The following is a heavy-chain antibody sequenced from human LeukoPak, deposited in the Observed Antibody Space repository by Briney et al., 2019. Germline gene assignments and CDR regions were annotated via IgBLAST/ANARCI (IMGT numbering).Heavy chain of an antibody. CDR3: AKDHGAHYYYYGMDV. CDR1: GFTFSSYG. CDR2: ISYDGSNK. Sequence: GGSLRLSCAASGFTFSSYGMHWVRQAPGKGLEWVAVISYDGSNKYYADSVKGRFTISRDNSKNTLYLQMNSLRAEDTAVYYCAKDHGAHYYYYGMDVWGQGTTVTVSS. J-gene: IGHJ6*02. D-gene: IGHD4-17*01. V-gene: IGHV3-30*18.